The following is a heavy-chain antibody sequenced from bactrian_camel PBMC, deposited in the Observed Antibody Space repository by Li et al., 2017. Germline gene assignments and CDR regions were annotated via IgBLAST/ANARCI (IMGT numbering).Heavy chain of an antibody. D-gene: IGHD2*01. V-gene: IGHV3S1*01. Sequence: HVQLVESGGGSVQAGGSLRLSCVASGERFGRLCMAWFRQAPGKEREGVAAFHTVGGSFAYADSVKGRFTISQDNAKNTVYLQMDSLVPEDTAIYYCAADSDTLRWNPGSCELASPYTARVRYTYWGKGTQVTVS. CDR1: GERFGRLC. CDR2: FHTVGGSF. CDR3: AADSDTLRWNPGSCELASPYTARVRYTY. J-gene: IGHJ4*01.